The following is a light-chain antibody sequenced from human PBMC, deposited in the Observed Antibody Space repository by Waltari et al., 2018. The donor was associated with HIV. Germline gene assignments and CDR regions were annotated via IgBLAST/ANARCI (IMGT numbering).Light chain of an antibody. CDR2: NAS. CDR3: QQRTNWPPYT. Sequence: EIVLTQSPATLSLSPGERATLSCRASQGVSTYLAWYQHKPGQAPRLLIYNASNRATGIPARFSGSGSGTDFTLTISSLEPEDFAVYYCQQRTNWPPYTFGQGTKLEIK. CDR1: QGVSTY. J-gene: IGKJ2*01. V-gene: IGKV3-11*01.